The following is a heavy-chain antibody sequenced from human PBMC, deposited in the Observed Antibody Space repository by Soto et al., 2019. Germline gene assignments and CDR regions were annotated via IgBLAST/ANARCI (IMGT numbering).Heavy chain of an antibody. CDR1: GDTFSIYT. CDR2: VIPILDMT. V-gene: IGHV1-69*02. Sequence: QVQLVQSGSEVKKPGSSVKVSCKASGDTFSIYTISWVRQAPGQGLEWMGRVIPILDMTTYAQRFQGRLTITADKSTTTVYMELSSLRSEDTAVYYCARDRANSNWPNFDFWGQGTLVTVSS. J-gene: IGHJ4*02. CDR3: ARDRANSNWPNFDF. D-gene: IGHD6-13*01.